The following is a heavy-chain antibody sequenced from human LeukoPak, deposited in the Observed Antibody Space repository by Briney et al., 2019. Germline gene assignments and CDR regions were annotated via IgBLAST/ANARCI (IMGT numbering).Heavy chain of an antibody. J-gene: IGHJ4*02. D-gene: IGHD5-24*01. CDR2: ISSSGSTI. CDR3: ATEPNPRWLQFDY. V-gene: IGHV3-11*01. Sequence: KPGGSLRLSCAASGFTFSDYHMSWIRQAPGKGLEWVSYISSSGSTIYYADSVKGRFTISRDNAKDSLYLQMNSLRSEDTAVYYCATEPNPRWLQFDYWGQGTLVTVSS. CDR1: GFTFSDYH.